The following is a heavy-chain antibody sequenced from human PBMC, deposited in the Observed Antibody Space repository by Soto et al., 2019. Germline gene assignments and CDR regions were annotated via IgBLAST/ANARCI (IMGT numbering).Heavy chain of an antibody. CDR3: ARGRRSGYLNGDFDY. J-gene: IGHJ4*02. Sequence: QVQLQQWGAGLLKPSDTLSLTCAVYDGSFSGFYWNWIRQPPGKGLEWIGEINLSGSTNYNPSLKSRVTISVDTSKKQFSRKLSSVTAADTAVYYCARGRRSGYLNGDFDYWGQGTLVTVSS. CDR2: INLSGST. CDR1: DGSFSGFY. D-gene: IGHD3-22*01. V-gene: IGHV4-34*01.